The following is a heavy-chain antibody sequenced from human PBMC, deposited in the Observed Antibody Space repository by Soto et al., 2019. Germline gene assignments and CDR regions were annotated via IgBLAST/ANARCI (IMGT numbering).Heavy chain of an antibody. D-gene: IGHD6-6*01. V-gene: IGHV3-53*01. J-gene: IGHJ6*02. CDR1: GFTFSDYY. Sequence: GGSLRLSCAASGFTFSDYYMSWIRQAPGKGLEWVSVIYSDGSTYYADSVKGRFTISRDNSRNTVYLQTNSLRAEDTAVYYCARGGGVAVRPHYYYYGMDVWGQGTTVTVSS. CDR3: ARGGGVAVRPHYYYYGMDV. CDR2: IYSDGST.